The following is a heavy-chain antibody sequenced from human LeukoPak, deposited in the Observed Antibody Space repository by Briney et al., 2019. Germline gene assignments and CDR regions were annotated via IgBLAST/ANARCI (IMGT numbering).Heavy chain of an antibody. J-gene: IGHJ3*02. CDR2: ISSGASAI. Sequence: GGSLRLSCAASGFTFSSYDMNWVRQAPGKGLEWVSYISSGASAIYYADSVEGRFTISRDNAQNSLYLQMNSLRAEDTAVYYCARGPSIAARYDAFDIWGQGTMVTVSS. CDR3: ARGPSIAARYDAFDI. V-gene: IGHV3-48*03. CDR1: GFTFSSYD. D-gene: IGHD6-6*01.